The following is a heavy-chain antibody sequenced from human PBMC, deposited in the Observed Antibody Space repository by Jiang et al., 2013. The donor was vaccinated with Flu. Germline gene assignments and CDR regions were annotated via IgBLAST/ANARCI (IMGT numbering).Heavy chain of an antibody. CDR2: IYYSGST. CDR3: ARQTSTVKGDWFDP. J-gene: IGHJ5*02. V-gene: IGHV4-59*08. CDR1: GGSISSYY. Sequence: GGSISSYYWSWIRQPPGKGLEWIGYIYYSGSTNYNPSLKSRVTISVDTSKNQFSLKLSSVTAADTAVYYCARQTSTVKGDWFDPWGQGTLVTVSS. D-gene: IGHD4-11*01.